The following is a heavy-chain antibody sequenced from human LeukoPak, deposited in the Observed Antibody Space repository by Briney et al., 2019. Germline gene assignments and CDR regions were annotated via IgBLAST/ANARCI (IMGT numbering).Heavy chain of an antibody. Sequence: GASVKVSCKASGYTFTSYDINWVRQATRQGLEWMGWRNPNSGNTGYAQKFQGRVTITRNTSISTAYMELSSLRSEDTAVYYCARGPYYDILTGYYKGLDYWGQGTLVTVSS. D-gene: IGHD3-9*01. V-gene: IGHV1-8*03. CDR2: RNPNSGNT. CDR3: ARGPYYDILTGYYKGLDY. CDR1: GYTFTSYD. J-gene: IGHJ4*02.